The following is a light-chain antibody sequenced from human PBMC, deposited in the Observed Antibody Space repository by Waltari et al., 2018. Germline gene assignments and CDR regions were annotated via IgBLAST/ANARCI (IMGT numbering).Light chain of an antibody. CDR1: QSVSRT. J-gene: IGKJ1*01. V-gene: IGKV3-20*01. CDR2: DAA. CDR3: QKYGTVPAT. Sequence: EIVLTHSPGTLSLSPGARATLSCRASQSVSRTLAWYQQKPGQAPRLRIYDAATRATGIPDRFSGRGSVTDFSLTISRLEPEDFAVYYWQKYGTVPATFGQGTKVEIK.